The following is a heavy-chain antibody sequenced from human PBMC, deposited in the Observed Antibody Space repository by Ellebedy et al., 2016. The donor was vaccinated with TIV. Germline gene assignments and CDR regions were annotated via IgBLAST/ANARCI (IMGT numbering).Heavy chain of an antibody. J-gene: IGHJ4*02. CDR1: GGSISSSSNY. CDR3: TKVARGYYSRALFDY. V-gene: IGHV4-39*07. CDR2: VTHSGST. Sequence: SETLSLTCTVSGGSISSSSNYWSCIRQPPGKGLEWDGEVTHSGSTNYNPSLKSRFTISVDTSKNQFSLKLSSVTAADTAVYYCTKVARGYYSRALFDYWGQGTLATVSS. D-gene: IGHD3-22*01.